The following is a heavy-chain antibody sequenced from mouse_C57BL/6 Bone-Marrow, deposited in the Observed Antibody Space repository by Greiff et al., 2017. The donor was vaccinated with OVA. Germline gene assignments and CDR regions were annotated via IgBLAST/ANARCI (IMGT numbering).Heavy chain of an antibody. CDR1: GYTFTDYE. Sequence: QVQLQQSGAELVRPGASVTLSCKASGYTFTDYEMHWVKQTPVHGLEWIGAIDPETGGTAYNQKFKGKAILTADKSSSTAYMELRSLTSEDSAVYYWTRGFITTVVANYYAMDYWGQGTSVTVSS. D-gene: IGHD1-1*01. CDR2: IDPETGGT. CDR3: TRGFITTVVANYYAMDY. V-gene: IGHV1-15*01. J-gene: IGHJ4*01.